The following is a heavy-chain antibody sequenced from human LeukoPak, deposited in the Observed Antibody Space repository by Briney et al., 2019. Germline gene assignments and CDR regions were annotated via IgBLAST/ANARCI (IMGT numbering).Heavy chain of an antibody. CDR2: IYTSGST. CDR1: GCSISSYY. J-gene: IGHJ6*03. Sequence: SETLSLNCTVSGCSISSYYWSWIRQPAGQGLEWIGRIYTSGSTNYNPSLKSRVTMSVDTSKNQFSLKLSSVTAADTAVYYCARCYDFWSGQPYYYYYYMDVWGKGTTVTVSS. CDR3: ARCYDFWSGQPYYYYYYMDV. V-gene: IGHV4-4*07. D-gene: IGHD3-3*01.